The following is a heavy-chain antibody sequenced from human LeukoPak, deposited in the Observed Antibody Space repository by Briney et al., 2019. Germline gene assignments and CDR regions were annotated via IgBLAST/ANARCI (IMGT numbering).Heavy chain of an antibody. V-gene: IGHV3-48*03. Sequence: GGSLRLSCAASGFTFSSYEMNWVRQAPGKGLEWVSYISSSGSTIYYADSVKGRFTISRDNAKNSLYLQMNSLRAEDTAIYYCVRDMGYYDKVWGQGTLVTVSS. CDR1: GFTFSSYE. D-gene: IGHD3-22*01. CDR2: ISSSGSTI. CDR3: VRDMGYYDKV. J-gene: IGHJ4*02.